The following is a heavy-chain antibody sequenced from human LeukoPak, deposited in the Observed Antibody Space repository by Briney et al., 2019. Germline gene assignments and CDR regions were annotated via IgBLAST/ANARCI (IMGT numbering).Heavy chain of an antibody. CDR1: GFIFSSYW. Sequence: GGSLRLSCAASGFIFSSYWMYWVRQDPEKGLAWVSRINGDGANTAYADSVQGRFTISRDNAKNTLYLQMSSLRAEDTALYYCVRDRIKNGYDAFDIWGQGTMVTVSS. J-gene: IGHJ3*02. V-gene: IGHV3-74*01. CDR3: VRDRIKNGYDAFDI. CDR2: INGDGANT. D-gene: IGHD5-18*01.